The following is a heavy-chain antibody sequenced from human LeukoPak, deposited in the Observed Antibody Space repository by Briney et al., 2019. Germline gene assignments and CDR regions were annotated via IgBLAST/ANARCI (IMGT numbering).Heavy chain of an antibody. CDR2: IYYSGNT. Sequence: SETLSLTCTVSSGSISSSSYYWGWLRQPPGKGLEWIGSIYYSGNTHYNPSLKSRVTISVDTSKNQFSLKLSSVTAADTAVYYCAGLGELLWFGELLSLNDYWGQGTLVTISS. V-gene: IGHV4-39*01. J-gene: IGHJ4*02. CDR1: SGSISSSSYY. D-gene: IGHD3-10*01. CDR3: AGLGELLWFGELLSLNDY.